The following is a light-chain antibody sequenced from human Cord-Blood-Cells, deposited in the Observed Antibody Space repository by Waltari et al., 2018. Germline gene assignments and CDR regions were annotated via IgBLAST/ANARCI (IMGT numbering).Light chain of an antibody. CDR1: QSISSY. V-gene: IGKV1-39*01. CDR3: QQSYSTPWT. Sequence: IQMTHSPSSLSASLGDRVPITCRASQSISSYLNWYQQKPGKAPKPLIYAASSLQSGVPSRFSGSGSGTDFTLTISSLQPEDFATYDCQQSYSTPWTFGQGTKVEIK. J-gene: IGKJ1*01. CDR2: AAS.